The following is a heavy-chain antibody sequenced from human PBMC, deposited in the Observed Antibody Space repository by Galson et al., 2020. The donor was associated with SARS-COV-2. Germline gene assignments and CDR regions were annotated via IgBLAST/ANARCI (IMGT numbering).Heavy chain of an antibody. CDR1: GFTFSSYW. CDR3: ARGHSTVTTRVLRYYYGMDV. Sequence: GGSLRLSCAASGFTFSSYWMHWVRQAPGKGLVWVSRINSDGSSTSYADSVKGRFTISRDNAKNTLYLQMNSLRAEDTAVYYCARGHSTVTTRVLRYYYGMDVWGQGTTVTVSS. J-gene: IGHJ6*02. V-gene: IGHV3-74*01. D-gene: IGHD4-17*01. CDR2: INSDGSST.